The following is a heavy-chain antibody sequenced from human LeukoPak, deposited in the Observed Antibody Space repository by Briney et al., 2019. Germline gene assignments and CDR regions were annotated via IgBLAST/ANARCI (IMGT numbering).Heavy chain of an antibody. CDR1: GFPFSSYG. Sequence: GGSLRLSCAASGFPFSSYGMHWVRQAPGKGLEWVARLVYDERNDYANSVKGRFTISRDNSKNTLYLQMDNLRVDDTAVYYCARGRGPNYFDYWGQGTLVTVSS. V-gene: IGHV3-33*01. J-gene: IGHJ4*02. CDR3: ARGRGPNYFDY. CDR2: LVYDERN.